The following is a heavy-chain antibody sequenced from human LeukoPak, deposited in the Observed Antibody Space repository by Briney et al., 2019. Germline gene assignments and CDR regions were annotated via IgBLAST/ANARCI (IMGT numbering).Heavy chain of an antibody. CDR2: INYSGST. Sequence: SETLSLTCTVSGGSISSYYWSWIRQPPGKGLEWIGYINYSGSTNYNPSLKSRVTISVDTSKNQFSLKLSSVTAADTAVYYCARHDFAEVRGVNPLYYFDYWGQGTLVTVSS. CDR1: GGSISSYY. V-gene: IGHV4-59*08. J-gene: IGHJ4*02. CDR3: ARHDFAEVRGVNPLYYFDY. D-gene: IGHD3-10*01.